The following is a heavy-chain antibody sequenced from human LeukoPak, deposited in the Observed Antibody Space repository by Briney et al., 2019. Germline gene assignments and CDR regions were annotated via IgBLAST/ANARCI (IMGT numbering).Heavy chain of an antibody. Sequence: SETLSLTCAVYGGSFSGYYWSWIRQPPGKGLEWIGEINHSGSTNYNPSLKSRVTISVDTSKNQFSLKVSSVTAADTAVYYCVRGVYYDLLTGYYPGGFDYWGQGSLVTVSS. CDR1: GGSFSGYY. J-gene: IGHJ4*02. D-gene: IGHD3-9*01. CDR2: INHSGST. V-gene: IGHV4-34*01. CDR3: VRGVYYDLLTGYYPGGFDY.